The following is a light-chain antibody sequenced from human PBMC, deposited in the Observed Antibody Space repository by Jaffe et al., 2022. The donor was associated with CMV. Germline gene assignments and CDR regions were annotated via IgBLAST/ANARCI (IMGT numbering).Light chain of an antibody. CDR2: AAS. J-gene: IGKJ2*01. Sequence: DIQMTQSPSSLSASVGDRVTITCRASQGISNSLAWYQQKPGKAPNLLVYAASRLESGVPFRFSGSGSGTDYSLIISSLQPEDFATYYCQQYHSTPYTFGQGTKLEIK. CDR3: QQYHSTPYT. CDR1: QGISNS. V-gene: IGKV1-NL1*01.